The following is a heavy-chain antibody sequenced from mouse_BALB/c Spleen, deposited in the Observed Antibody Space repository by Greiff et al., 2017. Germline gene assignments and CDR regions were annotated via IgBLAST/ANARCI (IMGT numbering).Heavy chain of an antibody. CDR3: AREGYGPAWFAY. V-gene: IGHV5-17*02. CDR2: ISSGSSTI. Sequence: EVHLVESGGGLVQPGGSRKLSCAASGFTFSSFGMHWVRQAPEKGLEWVAYISSGSSTIYYADTVKGRFTISRDNPKNTLFLQMTSLRSEDTAMYYCAREGYGPAWFAYWGQGTLVTVSA. CDR1: GFTFSSFG. D-gene: IGHD2-10*02. J-gene: IGHJ3*01.